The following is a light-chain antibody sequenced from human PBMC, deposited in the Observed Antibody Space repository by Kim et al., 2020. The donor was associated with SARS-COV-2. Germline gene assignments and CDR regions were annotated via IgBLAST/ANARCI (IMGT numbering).Light chain of an antibody. CDR1: QSVCNS. Sequence: LSPADRATLSCLARQSVCNSLACLQPKPGQAPTLLIFATSNRATGITARFSGSGSGTAFTLTISSLEPEDVAVYYYQQRYNWPLTFGGGTKVDIK. CDR3: QQRYNWPLT. J-gene: IGKJ4*01. CDR2: ATS. V-gene: IGKV3-11*01.